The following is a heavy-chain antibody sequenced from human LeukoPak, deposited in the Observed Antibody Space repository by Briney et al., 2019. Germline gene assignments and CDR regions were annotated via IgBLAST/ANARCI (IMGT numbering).Heavy chain of an antibody. Sequence: PGGSLRLSCAASGFSLSNYWMTWVRQAPGKGLEWVSSISSSSSYIYYADSVKGRFTISRDNAKNSLYLQMNSLRAEDTAVYYCARDQVATIGGVYYYYMDVWGKGTTVTVSS. CDR2: ISSSSSYI. J-gene: IGHJ6*03. CDR3: ARDQVATIGGVYYYYMDV. V-gene: IGHV3-21*01. D-gene: IGHD5-12*01. CDR1: GFSLSNYW.